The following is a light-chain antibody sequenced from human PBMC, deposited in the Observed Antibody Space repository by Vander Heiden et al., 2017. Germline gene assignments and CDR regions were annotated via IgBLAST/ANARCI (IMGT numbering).Light chain of an antibody. Sequence: SSELTQDPAVSVALGQTVRITCQGDSLRSYYASWYQQKPGQAPVLVIYSKNNRPSGIPDRFSGSSSGNTASLTITGAQAEDEADYYCNSRDSSGNHPFGGGTKLTVL. J-gene: IGLJ2*01. CDR1: SLRSYY. V-gene: IGLV3-19*01. CDR3: NSRDSSGNHP. CDR2: SKN.